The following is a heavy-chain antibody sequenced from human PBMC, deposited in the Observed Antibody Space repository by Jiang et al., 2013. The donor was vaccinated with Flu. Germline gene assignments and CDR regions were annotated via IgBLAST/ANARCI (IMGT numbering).Heavy chain of an antibody. CDR2: IFPGDSDT. V-gene: IGHV5-51*01. J-gene: IGHJ6*03. CDR3: ARRQQHYEYMDV. D-gene: IGHD1/OR15-1a*01. CDR1: GYSFPSYW. Sequence: VQLVESGAEVKKPGESLKISCKGSGYSFPSYWIGWLRQMPGKGLEWTGIIFPGDSDTRYSPSFQGQVTISADKSISTAYLQWNSLKASDTAMYYCARRQQHYEYMDVWGQRDHGHRL.